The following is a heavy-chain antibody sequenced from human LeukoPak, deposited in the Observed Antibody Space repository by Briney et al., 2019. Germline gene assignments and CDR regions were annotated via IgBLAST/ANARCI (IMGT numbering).Heavy chain of an antibody. J-gene: IGHJ4*02. Sequence: NPGGSLRLSCAASGFTFSSYSMNWVRQAPGKGLEWVSSISSSSSHVYYADSVKGRFTMSRDNAKNSLYLQMNSLRADDTAVYYCAREESIGSYQFLHDYWGQGTLVTVSS. CDR1: GFTFSSYS. CDR2: ISSSSSHV. D-gene: IGHD1-26*01. V-gene: IGHV3-21*04. CDR3: AREESIGSYQFLHDY.